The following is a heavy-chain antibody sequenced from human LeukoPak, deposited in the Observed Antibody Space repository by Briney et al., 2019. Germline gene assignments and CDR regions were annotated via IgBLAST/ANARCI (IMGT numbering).Heavy chain of an antibody. CDR2: ISWNSGSI. Sequence: GGSLRLSCAASGFTFDDYAMHWVRQAPGKGLEWVSGISWNSGSIGYADSVKGRFTISRDNAKNSLYLQMNSLKAEDTALYYCVSLELPTYWGQGALVTVSS. D-gene: IGHD1-7*01. CDR1: GFTFDDYA. V-gene: IGHV3-9*01. CDR3: VSLELPTY. J-gene: IGHJ4*02.